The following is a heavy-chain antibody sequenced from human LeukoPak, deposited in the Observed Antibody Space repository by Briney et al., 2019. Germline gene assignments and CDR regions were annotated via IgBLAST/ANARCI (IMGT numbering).Heavy chain of an antibody. CDR3: ARGKGLDY. CDR2: IKQDGSET. J-gene: IGHJ4*02. CDR1: GLTFTTYW. V-gene: IGHV3-7*04. Sequence: PGGSLRLSCAASGLTFTTYWMSWVRQAPGKGLEWVANIKQDGSETYYVDSVKGRFTISRDNAKKSLYLQMNNLRAEDTAVYYCARGKGLDYWGQGTLVTVSS.